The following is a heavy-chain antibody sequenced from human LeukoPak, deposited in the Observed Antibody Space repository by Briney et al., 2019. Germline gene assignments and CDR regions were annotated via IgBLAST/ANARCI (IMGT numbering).Heavy chain of an antibody. CDR2: TYYRSKWYN. Sequence: SQTLSLTCAISGDSVSSNSAAWNWIRQSPSRGLEWLGRTYYRSKWYNDYAVSVKSRITINPDTSKNQFSLQLNSVTLEDTAVYYCARERVQQLAPNYYYYYGMDVWGQGTTVTVSS. V-gene: IGHV6-1*01. D-gene: IGHD6-13*01. CDR1: GDSVSSNSAA. CDR3: ARERVQQLAPNYYYYYGMDV. J-gene: IGHJ6*02.